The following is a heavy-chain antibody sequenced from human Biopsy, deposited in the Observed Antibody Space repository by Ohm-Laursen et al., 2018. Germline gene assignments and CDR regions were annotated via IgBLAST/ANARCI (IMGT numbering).Heavy chain of an antibody. Sequence: SVKVSCNGSGYTFPSYAIGWVRQAPGQGLEWMGGIIPIPNVATYAQKFQGRITITADESTSTAYMELSSLTSDDTAVYFCARGEGSSWFDPWGHGTLVTVSS. CDR2: IIPIPNVA. D-gene: IGHD1-26*01. CDR3: ARGEGSSWFDP. V-gene: IGHV1-69*10. CDR1: GYTFPSYA. J-gene: IGHJ5*02.